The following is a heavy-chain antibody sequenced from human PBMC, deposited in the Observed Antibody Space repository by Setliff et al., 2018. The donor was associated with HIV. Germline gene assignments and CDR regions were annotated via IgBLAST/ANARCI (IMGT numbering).Heavy chain of an antibody. V-gene: IGHV5-51*01. Sequence: PGESLKISCKGSGCSFSNYWIGWVRQMPGKGLEWMGIIYPGDSDTRYSPSFQGQVTFSADKSISAVYLQWDSLKASDSAIYYCARAPRSPLRWRDNLLSSSSFFMDVWGKGTTVTVSS. CDR1: GCSFSNYW. CDR2: IYPGDSDT. CDR3: ARAPRSPLRWRDNLLSSSSFFMDV. J-gene: IGHJ6*03. D-gene: IGHD2-21*01.